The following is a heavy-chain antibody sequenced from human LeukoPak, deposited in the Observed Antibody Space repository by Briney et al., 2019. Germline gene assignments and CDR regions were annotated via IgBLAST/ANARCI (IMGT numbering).Heavy chain of an antibody. CDR1: GYSLSSGYY. Sequence: SETLSLTCAVSGYSLSSGYYWGWIRQPPGKGLEWIGSIYHSGSTYYNPSLKSRVTMSLDTSKNQFSLNLSSVTAADTAIYYCARKDWPNFDYWGQGTLVTVSS. D-gene: IGHD3/OR15-3a*01. V-gene: IGHV4-38-2*01. CDR3: ARKDWPNFDY. CDR2: IYHSGST. J-gene: IGHJ4*02.